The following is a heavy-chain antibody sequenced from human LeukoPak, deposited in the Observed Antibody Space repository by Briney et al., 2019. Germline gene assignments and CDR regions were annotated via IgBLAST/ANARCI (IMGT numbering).Heavy chain of an antibody. V-gene: IGHV4-61*09. CDR1: GGSISSGSYY. J-gene: IGHJ4*02. D-gene: IGHD6-13*01. CDR2: IYTSGST. Sequence: SQTLSLTCTVSGGSISSGSYYWSWIRQPAGKGLEWIGHIYTSGSTNYNPSLKSRVTISVDTSKNQFSLKLSSVTAADTAVYYCARGPSGYSSSWYGGGYFDYWGQGTLVTVSS. CDR3: ARGPSGYSSSWYGGGYFDY.